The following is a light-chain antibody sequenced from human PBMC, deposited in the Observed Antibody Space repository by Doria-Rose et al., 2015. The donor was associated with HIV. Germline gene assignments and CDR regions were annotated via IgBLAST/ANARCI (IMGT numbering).Light chain of an antibody. Sequence: TQSPGTLSLSPGERATLSCRASQRLKSSYLAWYQQKPGQAPRLLIYDASTMATGIPDRFSGSGSGTDFTLTISRLEPEDVAVYYCQQYGTSRGTFGQGTRLEIK. CDR2: DAS. J-gene: IGKJ5*01. V-gene: IGKV3-20*01. CDR3: QQYGTSRGT. CDR1: QRLKSSY.